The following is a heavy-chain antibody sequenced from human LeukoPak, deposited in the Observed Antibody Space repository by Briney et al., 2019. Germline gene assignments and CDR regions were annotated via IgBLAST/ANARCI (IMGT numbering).Heavy chain of an antibody. D-gene: IGHD6-13*01. CDR3: ARGIAAPPGYFDY. V-gene: IGHV1-69*04. CDR1: GGTLSSYA. Sequence: ASVKVSCKASGGTLSSYAISWVRQAPGQGLEWMGRIIPIFGIANYAQKFQGRVTITADKSTSTAYMELSSLRSEDTAVYYCARGIAAPPGYFDYWGQGTLVTVSS. CDR2: IIPIFGIA. J-gene: IGHJ4*02.